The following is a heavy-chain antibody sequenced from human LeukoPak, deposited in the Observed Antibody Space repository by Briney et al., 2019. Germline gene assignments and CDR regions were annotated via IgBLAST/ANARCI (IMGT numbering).Heavy chain of an antibody. V-gene: IGHV1-2*06. CDR2: INPNSGGA. Sequence: ASVKVSCKASGYTFTGYYVHWVRQAPGQGLEWMGRINPNSGGANYARKFQGRVTMTRATSISTAYMELSRLRSDDTAVYYCARDFCGGDCYSRSTYMDVWGKGTTVTVSS. D-gene: IGHD2-21*02. CDR3: ARDFCGGDCYSRSTYMDV. CDR1: GYTFTGYY. J-gene: IGHJ6*04.